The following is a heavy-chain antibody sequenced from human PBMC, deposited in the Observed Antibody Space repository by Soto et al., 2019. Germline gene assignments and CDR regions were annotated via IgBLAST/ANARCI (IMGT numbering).Heavy chain of an antibody. J-gene: IGHJ3*01. Sequence: PGGSLRLSCAASGFNFSSYAMAWVRQAPGKGLEWVSAITSSGDGTYYADSVKGRFPISRDNSKNMLFLQMSSLRAEDTAVYYCAKTPVSPWYRDAFDFWGQGTVVTVSS. V-gene: IGHV3-23*01. CDR3: AKTPVSPWYRDAFDF. CDR1: GFNFSSYA. D-gene: IGHD6-13*01. CDR2: ITSSGDGT.